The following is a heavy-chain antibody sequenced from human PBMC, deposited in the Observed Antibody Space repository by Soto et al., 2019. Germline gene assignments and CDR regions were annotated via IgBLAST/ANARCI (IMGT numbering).Heavy chain of an antibody. CDR3: ARGISSGWIYGAFDI. CDR1: CGSIISSNW. CDR2: IYHSGST. D-gene: IGHD6-19*01. J-gene: IGHJ3*02. Sequence: PSETLSLTCAFSCGSIISSNWWSWVRQPPGKGLEWIGEIYHSGSTNYNPSLKSRVTISVDKSKNQFSLKLSSVTAADTAVYYCARGISSGWIYGAFDIWGQGTMVTVSS. V-gene: IGHV4-4*02.